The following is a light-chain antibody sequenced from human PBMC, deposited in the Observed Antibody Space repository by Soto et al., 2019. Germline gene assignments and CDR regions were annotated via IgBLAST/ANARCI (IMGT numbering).Light chain of an antibody. J-gene: IGKJ1*01. CDR1: QSVSSN. CDR3: QQYNNWPPVS. Sequence: EIVMTQSPATLSVSPGERATLSCRASQSVSSNLAWYQQKPGQAPRLLIYGASTRATGIPARFSGSGSGTEFTLTISSLQSEDFAVYYCQQYNNWPPVSFGQGTKVEIK. CDR2: GAS. V-gene: IGKV3-15*01.